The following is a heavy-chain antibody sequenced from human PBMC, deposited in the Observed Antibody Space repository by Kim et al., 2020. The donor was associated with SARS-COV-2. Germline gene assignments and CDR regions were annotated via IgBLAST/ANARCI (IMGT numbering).Heavy chain of an antibody. CDR1: GFTFSSYA. CDR2: ISYDGSNK. V-gene: IGHV3-30*04. D-gene: IGHD6-13*01. J-gene: IGHJ4*02. CDR3: ARLYSSSWYSEDY. Sequence: GGSLRLSCAASGFTFSSYAMHWVRQAPGKGLEWVAVISYDGSNKYYVDSVKGRFTISRDNSKNTLYLQMNSLRAEDTAVYYCARLYSSSWYSEDYWGQG.